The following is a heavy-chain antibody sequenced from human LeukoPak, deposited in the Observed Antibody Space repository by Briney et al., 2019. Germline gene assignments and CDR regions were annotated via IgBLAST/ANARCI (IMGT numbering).Heavy chain of an antibody. CDR2: IKQDGSEK. D-gene: IGHD3-10*01. V-gene: IGHV3-7*01. CDR1: GFTFSSYW. J-gene: IGHJ4*02. Sequence: GGSLRLSCAASGFTFSSYWMSWVRQAPGKGLEWVANIKQDGSEKYYVDSVKGRFTIPRDNAKNSLYLQMNSLRAEDTAVYYCARDQLPYYYGSGSKGYWGQGTLVTVSS. CDR3: ARDQLPYYYGSGSKGY.